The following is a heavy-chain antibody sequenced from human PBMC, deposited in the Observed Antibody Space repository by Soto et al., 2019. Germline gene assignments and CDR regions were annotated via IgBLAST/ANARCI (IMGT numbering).Heavy chain of an antibody. V-gene: IGHV1-18*01. D-gene: IGHD2-21*02. J-gene: IGHJ6*03. CDR2: ISAYNGNT. Sequence: SVKVSCKASGYTFTSYGIGWVRQAPGQGLEWMGWISAYNGNTNYAQKLQGRVTMTTDTSTSTAYMELRSLRSDDTAVYYCARDRSDWNYYYYMDVWGKGTTVTVSS. CDR3: ARDRSDWNYYYYMDV. CDR1: GYTFTSYG.